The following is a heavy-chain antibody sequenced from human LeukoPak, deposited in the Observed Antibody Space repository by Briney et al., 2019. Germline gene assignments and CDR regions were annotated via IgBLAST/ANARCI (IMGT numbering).Heavy chain of an antibody. Sequence: ASVKVSCKASGYSFTTYGISWLRQAPGQGLEWMGWISANNNNTDNVQKLQGRVTMTTDTSTSTAYMELRSLRSDDTAVYYCARALYHTFDYWGQGTLVTVSS. CDR1: GYSFTTYG. CDR2: ISANNNNT. CDR3: ARALYHTFDY. V-gene: IGHV1-18*01. J-gene: IGHJ4*02. D-gene: IGHD2-2*01.